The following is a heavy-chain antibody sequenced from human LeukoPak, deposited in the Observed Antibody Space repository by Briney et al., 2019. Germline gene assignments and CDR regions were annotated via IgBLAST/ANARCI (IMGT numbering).Heavy chain of an antibody. CDR3: ARAGGYSYGYEFDY. D-gene: IGHD5-18*01. CDR2: IYYSGSI. V-gene: IGHV4-59*01. J-gene: IGHJ4*02. Sequence: SETLSVTCTVSGGSISSYYWSWIRQPPGKGLEWIGYIYYSGSINYNPSLKSRVTISVDTSKNQFSLKLSSVTAADTAVYYCARAGGYSYGYEFDYWGQGTLVTVSS. CDR1: GGSISSYY.